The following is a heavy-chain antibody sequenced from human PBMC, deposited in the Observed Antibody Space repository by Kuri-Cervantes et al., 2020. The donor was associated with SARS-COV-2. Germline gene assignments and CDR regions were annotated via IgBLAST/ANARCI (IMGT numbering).Heavy chain of an antibody. D-gene: IGHD2-2*01. J-gene: IGHJ5*02. CDR1: GGSFSGFY. CDR2: IYYSGST. CDR3: ARHEGVPAAFRLNWFDP. V-gene: IGHV4-34*01. Sequence: SETLSLTCAVYGGSFSGFYWSWIRQPPGKGLEWIGSIYYSGSTYYNPSLKSRVTISVDTSKNQFSLKLSSVTAADTAVYYCARHEGVPAAFRLNWFDPWGQGTLVTVSS.